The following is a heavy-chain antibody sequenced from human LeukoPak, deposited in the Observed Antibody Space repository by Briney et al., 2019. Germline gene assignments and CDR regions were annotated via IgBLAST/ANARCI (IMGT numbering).Heavy chain of an antibody. CDR3: ARKGNGALDI. CDR1: GFTFSNYA. Sequence: GGPLRLSCAPSGFTFSNYAFSWVRQAPGKGLEWVSDISDTGGSTNYVGSAKGRFTISRDNSKNTLHLHMNSLRVEDMAVYYCARKGNGALDIWGQGTMVTVSS. CDR2: ISDTGGST. J-gene: IGHJ3*02. D-gene: IGHD1-1*01. V-gene: IGHV3-23*01.